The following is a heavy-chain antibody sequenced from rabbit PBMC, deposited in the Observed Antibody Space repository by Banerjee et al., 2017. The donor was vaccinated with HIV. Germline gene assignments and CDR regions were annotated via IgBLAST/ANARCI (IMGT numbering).Heavy chain of an antibody. CDR2: IYAGSSGGT. J-gene: IGHJ4*01. CDR1: GFTLSSSYW. CDR3: ARDLYGYTPDAYTFDL. V-gene: IGHV1S40*01. D-gene: IGHD6-1*01. Sequence: QSLEESGGDLVKPGASLTLTCTASGFTLSSSYWICWVRQAPGKGLEWIACIYAGSSGGTYYASWAKGRFTISKTSSTTVTLQMTSLTAADTATYFCARDLYGYTPDAYTFDLWGPGTLVTVS.